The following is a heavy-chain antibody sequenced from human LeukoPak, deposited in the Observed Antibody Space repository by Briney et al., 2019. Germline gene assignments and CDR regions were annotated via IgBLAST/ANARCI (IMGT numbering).Heavy chain of an antibody. V-gene: IGHV3-21*01. CDR1: GFTFSSYS. Sequence: PGGSLGLSCAASGFTFSSYSMNWVRQAPGKGLEWVSSISSSSSYIYYADSVKGRFTISRDNAKNSLYLQMNSLRAEDTAVYYCARDQYDILTGYYNGIDYWGQGTLVTVSS. CDR2: ISSSSSYI. CDR3: ARDQYDILTGYYNGIDY. D-gene: IGHD3-9*01. J-gene: IGHJ4*02.